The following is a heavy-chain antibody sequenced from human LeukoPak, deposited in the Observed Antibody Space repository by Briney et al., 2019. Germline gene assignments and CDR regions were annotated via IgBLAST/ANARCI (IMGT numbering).Heavy chain of an antibody. CDR3: ARDRRGYYDSSGYATY. D-gene: IGHD3-22*01. CDR2: ISSSSSYI. CDR1: GFTFSSYS. J-gene: IGHJ4*02. Sequence: GGSLRLSCAASGFTFSSYSMNWVRQAPGKGLEWVSSISSSSSYIYYADSVKGRFTISRDNAKNSLYLQMNSLRAEDTAVYYCARDRRGYYDSSGYATYWGQGTLXTV. V-gene: IGHV3-21*01.